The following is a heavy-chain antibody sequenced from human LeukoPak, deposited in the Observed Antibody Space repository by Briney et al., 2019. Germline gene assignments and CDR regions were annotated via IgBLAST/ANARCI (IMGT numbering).Heavy chain of an antibody. D-gene: IGHD5-12*01. V-gene: IGHV4-34*01. CDR2: INHSGST. J-gene: IGHJ4*02. Sequence: SETLSLTCAVSGGSFSGYYWSWIRQPPGRGLEWVGEINHSGSTNYNPSPKRRATMSVDTSKSQFSLKLSSVPAAGTAVYYWARGHWATRRLSGGDYFDYWGQGTLVTVSS. CDR3: ARGHWATRRLSGGDYFDY. CDR1: GGSFSGYY.